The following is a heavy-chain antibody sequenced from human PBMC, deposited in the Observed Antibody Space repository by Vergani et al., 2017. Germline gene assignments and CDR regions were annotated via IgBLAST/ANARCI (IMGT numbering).Heavy chain of an antibody. J-gene: IGHJ3*02. CDR1: GYTFTGYY. D-gene: IGHD1-26*01. CDR3: ARDQAWELQDDDAFDI. CDR2: INPNSGGT. V-gene: IGHV1-2*02. Sequence: QVQLVQSGAEVKKPGASVKVSCKASGYTFTGYYMHWVRQAPGQGLEWMGWINPNSGGTNYAQKFQGRVTMTRETSISTAYMELSRLRSDDTAVYYCARDQAWELQDDDAFDIWGQGTMVTVSS.